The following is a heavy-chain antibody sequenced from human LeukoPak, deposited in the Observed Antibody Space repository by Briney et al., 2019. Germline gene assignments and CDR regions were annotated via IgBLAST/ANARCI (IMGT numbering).Heavy chain of an antibody. J-gene: IGHJ3*02. D-gene: IGHD6-6*01. CDR2: MNPNSGNT. CDR1: GYTFTSYD. CDR3: AREGYSSSYDAFDI. Sequence: ASVEVSCKASGYTFTSYDINWVRQATGQGLEWMGWMNPNSGNTGYAQKFQGRVTITADESTSTAYMELSSLRSEDTAVYYCAREGYSSSYDAFDIWGQGTMVTVSS. V-gene: IGHV1-8*01.